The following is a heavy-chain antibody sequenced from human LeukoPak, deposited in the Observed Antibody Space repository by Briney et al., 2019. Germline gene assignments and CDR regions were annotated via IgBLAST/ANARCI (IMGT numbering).Heavy chain of an antibody. CDR1: GGTFSSYA. J-gene: IGHJ6*02. CDR3: AGLWFGELLPRYYYYGMDV. Sequence: SVKVSCTASGGTFSSYAISWVRQAPGQGLEWMGGIIPIFGTANYAQKFQGRVTITADESTSTAYMELSSLRSEDTAVYYCAGLWFGELLPRYYYYGMDVWGQGTTVTVSS. CDR2: IIPIFGTA. V-gene: IGHV1-69*13. D-gene: IGHD3-10*01.